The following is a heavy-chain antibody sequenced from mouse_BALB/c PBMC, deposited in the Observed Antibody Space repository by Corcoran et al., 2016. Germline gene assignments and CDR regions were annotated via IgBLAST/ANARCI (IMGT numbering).Heavy chain of an antibody. CDR2: ILPGSGST. CDR3: ARNYGSSYDWYFDV. D-gene: IGHD1-1*01. J-gene: IGHJ1*01. CDR1: CYTFSSYW. V-gene: IGHV1-9*01. Sequence: QVQLQQSGAELMKPGASVKISCKATCYTFSSYWIEWVKQRPGHGLEWIGEILPGSGSTNYNEKFKGKATFTADTSSNTAYMQLSSLTSEDSAVYYCARNYGSSYDWYFDVWGAGTTVTVSS.